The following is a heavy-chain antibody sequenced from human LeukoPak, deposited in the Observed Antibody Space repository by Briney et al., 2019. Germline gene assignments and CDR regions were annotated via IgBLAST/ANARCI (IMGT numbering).Heavy chain of an antibody. CDR2: INPNSGGT. CDR1: GYIFTSYG. J-gene: IGHJ4*02. V-gene: IGHV1-2*02. D-gene: IGHD3-3*01. CDR3: ARDDFWSGYHSDY. Sequence: ASVKVSCKASGYIFTSYGISWVRQAPGQGLEWMGWINPNSGGTNYAQKFQGRVTMTRDTSISTAYMELGRLRSDDTAVYYCARDDFWSGYHSDYWGQGTLVTVSS.